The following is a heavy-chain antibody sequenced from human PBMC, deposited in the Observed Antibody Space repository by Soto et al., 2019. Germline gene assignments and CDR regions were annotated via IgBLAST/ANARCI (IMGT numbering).Heavy chain of an antibody. V-gene: IGHV3-23*01. CDR3: AKDWDYYDSSGYYFGFEY. CDR2: SSGSGGST. CDR1: GFTFSSYA. J-gene: IGHJ4*02. Sequence: GGSLRLSCAASGFTFSSYAMSCLRQAPGRGLEGVSASSGSGGSTYYADSVNGRFTISRENSKNPLYLQMNSLRAEDTAVYYCAKDWDYYDSSGYYFGFEYWGQGTLVTVPS. D-gene: IGHD3-22*01.